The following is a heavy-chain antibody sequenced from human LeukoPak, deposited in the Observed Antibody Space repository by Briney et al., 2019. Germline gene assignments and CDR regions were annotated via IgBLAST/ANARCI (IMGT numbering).Heavy chain of an antibody. CDR1: GFTFSSHS. CDR3: ARDAGIYYGWFDP. CDR2: ISSSGGTT. J-gene: IGHJ5*02. D-gene: IGHD4-17*01. V-gene: IGHV3-23*01. Sequence: PGGSLRLSCAASGFTFSSHSMSWVRQAPGKGLEWVSAISSSGGTTYYADSVKGRFTISRDNSKNTLYLQMNSLRAEDTAVYYCARDAGIYYGWFDPWGQGSLVTVSS.